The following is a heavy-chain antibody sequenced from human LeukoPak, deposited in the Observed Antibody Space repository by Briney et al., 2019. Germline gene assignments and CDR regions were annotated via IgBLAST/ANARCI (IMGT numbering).Heavy chain of an antibody. D-gene: IGHD1-26*01. CDR2: INPSGGST. CDR1: GYTFTGYY. Sequence: GASVKVSCKASGYTFTGYYMHWVRQATGQGLEWMGIINPSGGSTSYVQKFQGRVTMTRDTSTSTVYMELSSLRSEDTAVYYCARSWNDVGAKTDYWGQGTLVTVSS. J-gene: IGHJ4*02. V-gene: IGHV1-46*01. CDR3: ARSWNDVGAKTDY.